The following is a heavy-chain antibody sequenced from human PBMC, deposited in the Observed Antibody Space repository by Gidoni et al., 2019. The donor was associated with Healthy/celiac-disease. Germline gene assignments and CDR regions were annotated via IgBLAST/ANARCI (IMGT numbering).Heavy chain of an antibody. CDR1: GFTFSSYA. D-gene: IGHD3-22*01. CDR3: AKDRTYYYDSSGYSGVGY. V-gene: IGHV3-23*01. CDR2: ISGSGGST. Sequence: EVQLLASGGGLVQPGGSLRLSCAASGFTFSSYAMSWVRQAPGKGLEWVSAISGSGGSTYYADSVKGRFTISRDNSKNTLYLQMNSLRAEDTAVYYCAKDRTYYYDSSGYSGVGYWGQGTLVTVSS. J-gene: IGHJ4*02.